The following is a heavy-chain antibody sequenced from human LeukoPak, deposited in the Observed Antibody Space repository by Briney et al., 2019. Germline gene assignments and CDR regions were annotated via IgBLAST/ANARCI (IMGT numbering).Heavy chain of an antibody. D-gene: IGHD2-2*01. CDR2: IRGKAFGATT. CDR1: GFTFGDYA. V-gene: IGHV3-49*04. CDR3: TRATHPGPAAPFDY. Sequence: GGSLRLSCAASGFTFGDYALTWVRQPPGKGLEWIGFIRGKAFGATTEYAASVEVRFTISRDDSKSIAYLQMNSLQTEDTAIYYCTRATHPGPAAPFDYWGRGTLVTVSS. J-gene: IGHJ4*02.